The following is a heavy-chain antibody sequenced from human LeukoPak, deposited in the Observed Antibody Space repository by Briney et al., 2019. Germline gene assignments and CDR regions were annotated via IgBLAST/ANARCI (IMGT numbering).Heavy chain of an antibody. CDR2: INHSGST. J-gene: IGHJ4*02. CDR3: TVRRAQWLEAQN. D-gene: IGHD6-19*01. Sequence: SETLSLTCAVYGGSFSGYYWSWIRQPPGKGLEWIGEINHSGSTNYNPSLKSRVTISVDTSKNQFSLKLSSVTAADTAVYYCTVRRAQWLEAQNWGQGTLVTVSS. V-gene: IGHV4-34*01. CDR1: GGSFSGYY.